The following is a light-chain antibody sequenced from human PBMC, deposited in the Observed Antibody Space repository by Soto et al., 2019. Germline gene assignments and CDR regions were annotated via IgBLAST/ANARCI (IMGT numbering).Light chain of an antibody. V-gene: IGKV3-20*01. CDR3: QQYGSSPPFT. CDR2: GAS. J-gene: IGKJ3*01. Sequence: IVLTQSPGTLSLTPGERATLSCRASQSVSSSYLAWYQQKPGQATRLLIYGASSRATGIPDRFSGSGSGTDFTLTISRLEPEDSAVYSCQQYGSSPPFTFGPGTRVDIK. CDR1: QSVSSSY.